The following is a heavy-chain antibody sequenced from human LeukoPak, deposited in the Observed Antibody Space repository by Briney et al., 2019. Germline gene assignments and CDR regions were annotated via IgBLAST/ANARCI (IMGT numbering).Heavy chain of an antibody. CDR2: IYSGRST. J-gene: IGHJ3*02. CDR1: GFTVSSNY. CDR3: ASRGTLGYCTNGVCYNPDI. Sequence: GGSLRLSCAASGFTVSSNYMSWVRQAPGKGLEGVSVIYSGRSTYYANPVNGRFTITRDNSKNTLYLQMNSLRAEDAAVYYCASRGTLGYCTNGVCYNPDIWGQGTMVTVSS. V-gene: IGHV3-53*01. D-gene: IGHD2-8*01.